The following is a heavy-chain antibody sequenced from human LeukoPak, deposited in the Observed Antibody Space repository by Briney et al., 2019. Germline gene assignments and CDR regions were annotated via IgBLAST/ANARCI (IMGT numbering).Heavy chain of an antibody. J-gene: IGHJ4*02. Sequence: SETLSLTCTVSGGSISSYYRSWIRQPPGKGLEWIGYIYYSGSTNYNPSLKSRVTISVDTSKNQFSLKLSSVTAADTAVYYCARQDTAMVMAADYWGQGTLVTVSS. V-gene: IGHV4-59*08. CDR2: IYYSGST. CDR1: GGSISSYY. D-gene: IGHD5-18*01. CDR3: ARQDTAMVMAADY.